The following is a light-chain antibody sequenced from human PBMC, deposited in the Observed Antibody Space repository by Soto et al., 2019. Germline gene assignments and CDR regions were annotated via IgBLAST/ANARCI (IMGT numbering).Light chain of an antibody. CDR2: EGS. J-gene: IGLJ2*01. V-gene: IGLV2-23*01. CDR1: SSDVGSYNL. Sequence: QAALTQPASVCESPGQSITISCTGTSSDVGSYNLVSWYQHHPGKAPKLMIYEGSKRPSGVSDRFSGSKSGNTASLTVSGLQAEDEADYYCCSYADSRTFVVFGGGTKLTVL. CDR3: CSYADSRTFVV.